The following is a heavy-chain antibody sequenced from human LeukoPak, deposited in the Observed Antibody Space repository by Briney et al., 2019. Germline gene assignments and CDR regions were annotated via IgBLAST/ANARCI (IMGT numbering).Heavy chain of an antibody. D-gene: IGHD2-15*01. J-gene: IGHJ5*02. CDR2: IYYSGST. CDR1: GGSFSGYY. V-gene: IGHV4-59*08. CDR3: ARLGRISNWFDP. Sequence: SETLSLTCAVYGGSFSGYYWSWIRQPPGKGLEWIGYIYYSGSTNYNPSLKSRVTISVDTSKNQFPLKLTSVTAADTAVYYCARLGRISNWFDPWGQGTLVTVSS.